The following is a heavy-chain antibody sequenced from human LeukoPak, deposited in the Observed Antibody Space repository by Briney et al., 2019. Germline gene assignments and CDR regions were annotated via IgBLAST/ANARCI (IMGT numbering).Heavy chain of an antibody. J-gene: IGHJ4*02. D-gene: IGHD3-22*01. V-gene: IGHV4-34*01. CDR3: ATDTYDSSGYYYVAY. CDR2: INHSGST. Sequence: KSSETLSLTCAVYGGSFSGYYWSWIRQPPGKGLEWIGEINHSGSTNYNPSLKSRVTISVDTSKNQFSLKLSSVTAADTVVYYCATDTYDSSGYYYVAYWGQGTLVTVSS. CDR1: GGSFSGYY.